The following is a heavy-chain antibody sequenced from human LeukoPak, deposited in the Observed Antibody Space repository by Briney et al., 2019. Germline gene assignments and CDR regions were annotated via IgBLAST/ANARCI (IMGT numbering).Heavy chain of an antibody. CDR1: GGTFSSYA. CDR2: IIPIFGTA. J-gene: IGHJ3*02. Sequence: SVKVSCKASGGTFSSYAMSWVRQAPGQGLEWMGGIIPIFGTANYAQKFQGRVTITADESTSTAYMELSSLRSEDTAVYYCARGLTTMIVVVHDAFDIWGQGIMVTVSS. CDR3: ARGLTTMIVVVHDAFDI. D-gene: IGHD3-22*01. V-gene: IGHV1-69*13.